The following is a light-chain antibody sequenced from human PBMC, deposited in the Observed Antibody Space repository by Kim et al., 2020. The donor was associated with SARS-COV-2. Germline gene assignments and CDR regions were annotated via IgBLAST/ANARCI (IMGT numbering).Light chain of an antibody. V-gene: IGKV1-27*01. CDR3: QKYNSAPL. CDR1: QGISNY. J-gene: IGKJ1*01. CDR2: DAS. Sequence: DIQMTQSPSSLSASVGDRVTITCRASQGISNYLAWYQQKPGKVPELLIFDASNLQSGVPSRFSGSGSGTEFTLTISSLQPEDVATYFCQKYNSAPLFGQGTKVDIK.